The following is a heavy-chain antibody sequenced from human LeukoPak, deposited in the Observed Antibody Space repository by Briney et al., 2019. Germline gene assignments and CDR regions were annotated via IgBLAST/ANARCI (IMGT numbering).Heavy chain of an antibody. J-gene: IGHJ3*02. D-gene: IGHD3-16*01. CDR2: MSGSGGST. Sequence: AGGSLRLSCAASGFTFSSYAMSWVRQAPGKGLEWVSGMSGSGGSTYYADSVKGRLTISRDNSKNTLYLQMNTLRAEDTAVYYCAKDREYSYVYDAFDIWGQGTLVTVSS. V-gene: IGHV3-23*01. CDR3: AKDREYSYVYDAFDI. CDR1: GFTFSSYA.